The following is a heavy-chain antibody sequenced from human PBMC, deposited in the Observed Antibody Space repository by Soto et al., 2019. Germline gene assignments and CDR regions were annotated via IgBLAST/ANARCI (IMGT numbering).Heavy chain of an antibody. D-gene: IGHD2-15*01. CDR2: INPNIGST. Sequence: VASVKVASNGSGYTFTGYYMHCVRQAPGQEIEWXGWINPNIGSTTDAKKFQCRVTMTRDTSIRTDYIELSRLRSEDTAVYNCARDEDCSGGSCYFLDYWGQGSLVTVSS. V-gene: IGHV1-2*02. CDR1: GYTFTGYY. CDR3: ARDEDCSGGSCYFLDY. J-gene: IGHJ4*02.